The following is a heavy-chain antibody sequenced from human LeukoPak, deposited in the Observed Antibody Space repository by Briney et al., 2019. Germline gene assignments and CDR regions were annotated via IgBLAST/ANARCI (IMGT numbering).Heavy chain of an antibody. J-gene: IGHJ1*01. CDR2: ITPMFGTA. CDR1: GGTFSSYA. V-gene: IGHV1-69*13. CDR3: ARDSSEFRSLIPH. Sequence: SVKVSCKASGGTFSSYAISWVRQAPGQGLEWMGGITPMFGTAKYAQKFQGRVTITADESTSTAYMELSSLRSEDTAVYYCARDSSEFRSLIPHWGQGTLVSVSS. D-gene: IGHD2-21*01.